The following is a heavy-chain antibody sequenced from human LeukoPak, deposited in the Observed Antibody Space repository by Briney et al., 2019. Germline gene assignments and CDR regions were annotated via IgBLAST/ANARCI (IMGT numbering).Heavy chain of an antibody. CDR1: GFTFTKAW. CDR3: TTGTWIQLWLADY. V-gene: IGHV3-15*01. J-gene: IGHJ4*02. Sequence: GGSLRLSCAASGFTFTKAWMSWVRQAPGKGLEWVGHINPSSDGGTTDYAAPVKGRFSISRDDSKNTLHLRMNRLKTEDTAVYYCTTGTWIQLWLADYWGQGTLVTVSS. D-gene: IGHD5-18*01. CDR2: INPSSDGGTT.